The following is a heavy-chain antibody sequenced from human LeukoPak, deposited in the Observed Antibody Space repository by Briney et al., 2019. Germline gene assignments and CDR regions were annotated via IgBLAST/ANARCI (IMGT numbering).Heavy chain of an antibody. CDR1: GGSISSDSYY. Sequence: SETLSLTCIASGGSISSDSYYWGWVRQPPGKGLEWIGGIYYGGSTFYNPSLRSRITISVDTSRNQFSLKLTSVTAADTAVYYCARHDHTDHGDLNWFDPWGQGTLVIVSS. V-gene: IGHV4-39*01. J-gene: IGHJ5*02. CDR3: ARHDHTDHGDLNWFDP. CDR2: IYYGGST. D-gene: IGHD4-17*01.